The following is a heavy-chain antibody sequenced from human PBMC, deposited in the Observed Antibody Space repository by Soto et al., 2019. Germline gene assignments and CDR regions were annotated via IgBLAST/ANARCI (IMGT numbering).Heavy chain of an antibody. CDR3: ARVGSSWYLGMDV. CDR1: GGSISSGGYS. J-gene: IGHJ6*02. Sequence: PSETLSLTCAVSGGSISSGGYSWSWIRQPPGKGLEWIGYMYHSGSTYYNPSLKSRVTISIDRSKNQFSLKLSSVTAADTAVYYCARVGSSWYLGMDVWGQGTTVTVSS. D-gene: IGHD6-13*01. V-gene: IGHV4-30-2*01. CDR2: MYHSGST.